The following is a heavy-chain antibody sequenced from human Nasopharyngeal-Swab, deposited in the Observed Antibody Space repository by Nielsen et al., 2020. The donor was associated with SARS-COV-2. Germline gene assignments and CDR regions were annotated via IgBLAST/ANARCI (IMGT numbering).Heavy chain of an antibody. J-gene: IGHJ4*02. CDR2: ISWNSGSI. CDR1: GFTFDDYA. D-gene: IGHD3-22*01. CDR3: ARVSFDSSGYYSTGPQKY. V-gene: IGHV3-9*01. Sequence: SLKISCAASGFTFDDYAMHWVRQAPGKGLEWVSGISWNSGSIGYADSVKGRFTISRDNAKNSLYLQMNSLRAEDTALYYCARVSFDSSGYYSTGPQKYWGQGTLVTVSS.